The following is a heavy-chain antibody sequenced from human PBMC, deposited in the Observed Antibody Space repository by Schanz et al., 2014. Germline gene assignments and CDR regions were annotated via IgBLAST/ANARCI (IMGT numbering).Heavy chain of an antibody. CDR2: ISSDGSTT. Sequence: EVQLVESGGGFVQPGGSLRLSCAASGFTFSNYWMHWVRQAPGKGLVWVSSISSDGSTTNYADSVQGRFTISRDNAKNTLYVQMNSLTVEDTAVYYCARSGRSWADPHLDYWGRGTLVTVSS. J-gene: IGHJ4*02. D-gene: IGHD3-16*01. CDR3: ARSGRSWADPHLDY. V-gene: IGHV3-74*01. CDR1: GFTFSNYW.